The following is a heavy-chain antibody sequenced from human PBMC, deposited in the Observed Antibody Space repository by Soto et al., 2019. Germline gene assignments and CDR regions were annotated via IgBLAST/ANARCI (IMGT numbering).Heavy chain of an antibody. CDR3: ARSFSSSSGFDY. V-gene: IGHV1-2*02. CDR2: INPTSGGT. D-gene: IGHD2-2*01. CDR1: GYNFACYF. J-gene: IGHJ4*02. Sequence: ASVKVSCTASGYNFACYFIHWVRQAPGQGLEWMGLINPTSGGTKYAQKFQGRVTMTRDTSISTDSMELGSMTADDTAVSYCARSFSSSSGFDYGGQGTLVTVSS.